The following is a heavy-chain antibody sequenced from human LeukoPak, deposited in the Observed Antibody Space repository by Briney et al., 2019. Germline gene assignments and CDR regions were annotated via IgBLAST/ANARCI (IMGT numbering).Heavy chain of an antibody. CDR1: GFTFSNYW. Sequence: GGSLRLSCAASGFTFSNYWMHWVRQAPGKGLVWVSRINSDGSSRNYADSVKGRFTISRDNAKNTLYLQMNSLKTEDTAVYYCTTEGNYYDSSGYYYYYYGMDVWGQGTTVTVSS. CDR2: INSDGSSR. V-gene: IGHV3-74*01. CDR3: TTEGNYYDSSGYYYYYYGMDV. J-gene: IGHJ6*02. D-gene: IGHD3-22*01.